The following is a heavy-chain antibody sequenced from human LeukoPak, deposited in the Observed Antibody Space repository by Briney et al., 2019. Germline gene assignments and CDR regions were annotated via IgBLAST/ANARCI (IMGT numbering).Heavy chain of an antibody. CDR1: GYSISSGYY. V-gene: IGHV4-38-2*01. CDR3: ARGSRGVGATTIDY. D-gene: IGHD1-26*01. J-gene: IGHJ4*02. Sequence: SETLSLTCAVSGYSISSGYYWGWIRQPPGKGLEWIGSIYHSGSTYYNPSLKSRVTISVDTSKSQFSLKLSSVTAADTAVYYCARGSRGVGATTIDYWGQGTLVTVSS. CDR2: IYHSGST.